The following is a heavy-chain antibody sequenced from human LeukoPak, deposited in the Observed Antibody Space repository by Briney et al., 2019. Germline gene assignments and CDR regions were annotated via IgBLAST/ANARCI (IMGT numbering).Heavy chain of an antibody. V-gene: IGHV4-39*07. CDR1: GGSISSSSYY. CDR3: ARVYGSGSSPQAVFDY. Sequence: SETLSLTCTVSGGSISSSSYYWGWIRQPPGKGLEWIGSIYYSGSTYYNPSLKSRVTISVDTSKNQFSLKLSSVTAADTAVYYCARVYGSGSSPQAVFDYWGQGTLVTVSS. CDR2: IYYSGST. J-gene: IGHJ4*02. D-gene: IGHD3-10*01.